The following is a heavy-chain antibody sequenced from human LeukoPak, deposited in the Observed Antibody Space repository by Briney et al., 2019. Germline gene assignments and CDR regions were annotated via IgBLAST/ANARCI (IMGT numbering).Heavy chain of an antibody. CDR1: GFTFSSYG. J-gene: IGHJ5*02. V-gene: IGHV3-23*01. Sequence: GGSLRLSCAASGFTFSSYGMSWVRQAPGKGLEWVSAISGSGGSTYYADSVKGRFTISRDNSKNTLYLQMKSLRAEDTAVYYCATFSYAGNAGGSVGPWGQGTLVTVSS. D-gene: IGHD4-23*01. CDR3: ATFSYAGNAGGSVGP. CDR2: ISGSGGST.